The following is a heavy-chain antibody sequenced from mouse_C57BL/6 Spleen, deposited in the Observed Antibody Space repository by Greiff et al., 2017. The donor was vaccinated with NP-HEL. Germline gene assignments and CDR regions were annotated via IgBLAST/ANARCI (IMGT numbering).Heavy chain of an antibody. Sequence: QVQLQQSGAELVRPGTSVKLSCKASGYTFTSYWMHWVKQRPGQGLEWIGVIDPSDSYTNYNQKFKGKATLTVDTSSSTAYMQLSSLTSEDSAVYYCARHDGYYTWFAYWGQGTLVTVSA. J-gene: IGHJ3*01. CDR1: GYTFTSYW. CDR2: IDPSDSYT. D-gene: IGHD2-3*01. V-gene: IGHV1-59*01. CDR3: ARHDGYYTWFAY.